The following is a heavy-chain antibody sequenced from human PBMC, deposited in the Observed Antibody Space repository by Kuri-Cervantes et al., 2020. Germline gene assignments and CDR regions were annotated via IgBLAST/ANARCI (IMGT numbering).Heavy chain of an antibody. V-gene: IGHV3-20*04. D-gene: IGHD4-17*01. CDR1: GFTFDDYA. CDR2: ITGSGGTT. J-gene: IGHJ2*01. Sequence: GGSLRLSCAASGFTFDDYAMHWVRQAPGKGLEWVSGITGSGGTTYYADSVKGRFTISRDNAKNSLYLQMNSLRAEDTAVYYCARDLDDYGTTYWYFDLWGRGTLVTVSS. CDR3: ARDLDDYGTTYWYFDL.